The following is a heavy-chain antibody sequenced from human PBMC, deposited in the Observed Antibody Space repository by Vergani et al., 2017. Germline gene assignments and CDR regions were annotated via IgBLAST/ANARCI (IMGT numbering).Heavy chain of an antibody. D-gene: IGHD4-17*01. CDR2: ISYDGSNK. V-gene: IGHV3-30*18. J-gene: IGHJ6*03. Sequence: QVQLVESGGGVVQPGRSLRLSCAASGFTFSSYGMHWVRQAPGKGLEWVAVISYDGSNKYDADSVKGRFTISRDNSKNTLYLQMNSLRANDTAVYYCAXDLVVTTLRYYYYYMDVWGKGTTVTVSS. CDR3: AXDLVVTTLRYYYYYMDV. CDR1: GFTFSSYG.